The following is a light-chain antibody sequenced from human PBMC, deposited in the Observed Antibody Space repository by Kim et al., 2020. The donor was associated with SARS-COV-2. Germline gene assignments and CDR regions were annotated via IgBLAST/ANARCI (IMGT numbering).Light chain of an antibody. CDR3: SSYTSSSHV. CDR2: DVS. Sequence: PGQSITISCTGTSRDVGGYNYVSWYQQHPGKAPKLMIYDVSKRPSGVSNRFSGSKSGNTASLTISGLQAEDEADYYCSSYTSSSHVFGTGTKVTVL. J-gene: IGLJ1*01. CDR1: SRDVGGYNY. V-gene: IGLV2-14*04.